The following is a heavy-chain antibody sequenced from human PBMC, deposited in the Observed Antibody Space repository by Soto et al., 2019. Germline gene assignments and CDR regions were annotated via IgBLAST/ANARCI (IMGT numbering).Heavy chain of an antibody. J-gene: IGHJ4*02. Sequence: QVQLLQSGAEVKRLGASVKVSCKASGYTFSAYFIHWVRQAPGQGLEWMGWISPKSGGTNYSQKFXGXVXXTWDTSISTAYMELSRLRSDATATCYCASSMHLGIHFGFDYWGLGTVVTVSS. V-gene: IGHV1-2*02. CDR1: GYTFSAYF. D-gene: IGHD2-8*01. CDR2: ISPKSGGT. CDR3: ASSMHLGIHFGFDY.